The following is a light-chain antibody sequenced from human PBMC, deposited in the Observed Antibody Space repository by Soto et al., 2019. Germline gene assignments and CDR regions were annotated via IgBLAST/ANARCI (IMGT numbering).Light chain of an antibody. CDR2: DAS. J-gene: IGKJ5*01. V-gene: IGKV3-11*01. CDR3: QQRSDLIT. Sequence: LSQSLDAVSLSKGERATLSCWASHSVTTHLAWFQQRPGQTPRLLIYDASTRAPGIPARFSGRGSGADFTLTISSLEPEDFAVYYCQQRSDLITFCHGALPEIK. CDR1: HSVTTH.